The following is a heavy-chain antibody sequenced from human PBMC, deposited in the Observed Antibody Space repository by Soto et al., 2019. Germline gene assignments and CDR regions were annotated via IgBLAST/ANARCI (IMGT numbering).Heavy chain of an antibody. D-gene: IGHD7-27*01. CDR1: GYTFTGYY. CDR2: INPNSGGT. J-gene: IGHJ4*02. Sequence: ASVKVSCKASGYTFTGYYMHWVRQAPGQGLEWMGWINPNSGGTNYAQKFQGWVTMTRDTSISTAYMELSRLRSDDTAVYYCARVVLNWGSSYLDYWGQGTLVTVSS. CDR3: ARVVLNWGSSYLDY. V-gene: IGHV1-2*04.